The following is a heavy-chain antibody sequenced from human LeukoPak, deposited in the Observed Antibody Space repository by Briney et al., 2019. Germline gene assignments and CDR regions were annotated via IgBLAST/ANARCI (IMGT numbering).Heavy chain of an antibody. D-gene: IGHD5-12*01. Sequence: GGSLRLSCAASSFTVSNNHMSLVRQAPGKGLEWVSVIHSGGTTNYADSVQGRFTISRDNSKTTVYLHMNSLRAEDTAVYYCARDSDSGYGPFASWGQGTLVTVSS. CDR2: IHSGGTT. J-gene: IGHJ4*02. V-gene: IGHV3-53*01. CDR3: ARDSDSGYGPFAS. CDR1: SFTVSNNH.